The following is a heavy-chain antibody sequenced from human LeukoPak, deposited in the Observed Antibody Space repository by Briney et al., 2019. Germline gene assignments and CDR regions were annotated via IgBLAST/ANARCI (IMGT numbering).Heavy chain of an antibody. D-gene: IGHD6-19*01. CDR3: AKDKGYSSGWYREGFDY. CDR2: ISGSGGST. J-gene: IGHJ4*02. V-gene: IGHV3-23*01. Sequence: GGSLRLSCAASGFTFSSYAMSWVRQAPGKGLEWVSAISGSGGSTYYADSVKGRFTISRDNSKNTLYLQMNSLRAEDTAVYYCAKDKGYSSGWYREGFDYWGQGTLVTVSS. CDR1: GFTFSSYA.